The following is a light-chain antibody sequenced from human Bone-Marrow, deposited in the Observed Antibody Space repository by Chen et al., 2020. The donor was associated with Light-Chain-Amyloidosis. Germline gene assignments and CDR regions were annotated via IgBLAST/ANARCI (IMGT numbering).Light chain of an antibody. Sequence: QSALTQPASVSGSPGQSITISCTGTSSDVGGDNHVSWYQQHPDKAPKLMIYEVTNRPSWVPDRFSGSKSDNTASLTISGLQTEDEAYYFCSSYTITYTRVFGSGTRVTVL. J-gene: IGLJ1*01. CDR2: EVT. CDR1: SSDVGGDNH. V-gene: IGLV2-14*01. CDR3: SSYTITYTRV.